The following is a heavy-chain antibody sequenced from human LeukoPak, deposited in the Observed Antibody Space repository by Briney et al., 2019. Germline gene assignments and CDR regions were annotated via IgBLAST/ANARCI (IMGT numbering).Heavy chain of an antibody. J-gene: IGHJ3*01. V-gene: IGHV3-48*01. D-gene: IGHD2-2*01. Sequence: GGSPRLSCTASGFTFSIFSMNWVRQAPGKGLEWVSYISGNTNTIYYADSVKGRFTISRDNAMNSLYLQMNSLRAEDTAVYYCARDYQYAFDVWGQGTMLTVSS. CDR1: GFTFSIFS. CDR3: ARDYQYAFDV. CDR2: ISGNTNTI.